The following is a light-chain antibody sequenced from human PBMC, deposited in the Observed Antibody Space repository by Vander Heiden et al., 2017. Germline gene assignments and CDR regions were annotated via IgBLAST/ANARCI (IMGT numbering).Light chain of an antibody. CDR1: QSVSSSY. CDR3: QQYGSSPLT. CDR2: HAA. V-gene: IGKV3-20*01. Sequence: IVLTQSPGTLSLSPGERATLSCRASQSVSSSYLGWYQQKPGQAPRLLIYHAASRATGIPDRFRVSGSGTDFTLTISRLEPEDFAVYYCQQYGSSPLTCGQGTKLEIK. J-gene: IGKJ2*01.